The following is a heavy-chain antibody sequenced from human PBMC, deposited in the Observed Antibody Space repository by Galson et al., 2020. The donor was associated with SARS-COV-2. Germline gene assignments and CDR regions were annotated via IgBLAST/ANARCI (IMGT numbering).Heavy chain of an antibody. V-gene: IGHV3-33*06. CDR2: IWYDGSNK. J-gene: IGHJ4*02. CDR1: GFTFSSYG. D-gene: IGHD1-7*01. CDR3: AKDPNNWNYGGFDY. Sequence: QLGESLKISCAASGFTFSSYGMHWVRQALGKGLEWVAVIWYDGSNKYYADSVKGRFTISRDNSKNTLYLQMNSLRAEDTAVYYCAKDPNNWNYGGFDYWGQGTLVTVSS.